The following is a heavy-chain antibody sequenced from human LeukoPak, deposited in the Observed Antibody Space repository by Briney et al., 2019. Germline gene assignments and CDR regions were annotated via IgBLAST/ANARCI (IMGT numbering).Heavy chain of an antibody. CDR2: ISAYNGNT. Sequence: ASVKISCKASGGTFSSYAISWVRQAPGQGLEWMGWISAYNGNTNYAQKLQGRVTMTTDTSTSTAYMELRSLRSDDTAVYYCARDRPDVVVVAATDYWGQGTLVTVSS. V-gene: IGHV1-18*01. CDR1: GGTFSSYA. J-gene: IGHJ4*02. CDR3: ARDRPDVVVVAATDY. D-gene: IGHD2-15*01.